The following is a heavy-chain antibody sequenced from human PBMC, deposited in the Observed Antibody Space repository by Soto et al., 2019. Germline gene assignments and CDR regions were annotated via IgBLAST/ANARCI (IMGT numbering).Heavy chain of an antibody. CDR2: IYYSGST. CDR3: ARGLAGVDY. V-gene: IGHV4-59*01. J-gene: IGHJ4*02. Sequence: QVQLQESGPGLVNPSETLSLTCTVSGGSISSYYWSWIRQPPGKGLEWIGYIYYSGSTNYNPSLKSRVTISVDTSKNQFSLKLSSVTAADTAVYYCARGLAGVDYWGQGTLVTVSS. D-gene: IGHD6-13*01. CDR1: GGSISSYY.